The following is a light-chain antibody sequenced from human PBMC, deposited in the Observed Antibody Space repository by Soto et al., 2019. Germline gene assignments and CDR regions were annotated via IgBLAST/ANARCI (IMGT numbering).Light chain of an antibody. CDR1: QNIERY. CDR3: QECYFLPSP. Sequence: NKSPASLSAKKKDTITISCLACQNIERYLNWYQKKEGRAPQLLMFAAANLESGVPSRFRGSGSGTDFTLTICSLQPEDFAPYYCQECYFLPSPFGQGT. J-gene: IGKJ5*01. CDR2: AAA. V-gene: IGKV1-39*01.